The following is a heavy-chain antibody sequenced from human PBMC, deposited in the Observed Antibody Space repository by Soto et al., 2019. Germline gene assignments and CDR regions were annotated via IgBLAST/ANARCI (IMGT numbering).Heavy chain of an antibody. D-gene: IGHD3-22*01. V-gene: IGHV2-5*02. CDR3: AHRHSSGYYFDY. Sequence: QITLKESGPTLVKPTQTLTLTCTFSGFSLSTSGVGVGWIRQPPGKALEWLALIYWDDDKRYSPSLKSRLTITNDTSKNHVVLTMTNMDPVDTATYYCAHRHSSGYYFDYWGQGTLVTVSS. J-gene: IGHJ4*02. CDR2: IYWDDDK. CDR1: GFSLSTSGVG.